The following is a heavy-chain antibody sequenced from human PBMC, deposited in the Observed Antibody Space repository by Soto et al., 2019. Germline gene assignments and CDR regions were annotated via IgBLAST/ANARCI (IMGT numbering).Heavy chain of an antibody. V-gene: IGHV3-20*04. Sequence: EVQLVESGGGVVRPGGSLRLSCAASGFTFDDYGMSWVRQAPGKGLEWVSGINWNGGSPGYADSVKGRFTISRDNAKNSLNLQMNRLRAEDTALYYCARERFLGYCSGGSCYADYWGQGTLVTVSS. CDR3: ARERFLGYCSGGSCYADY. J-gene: IGHJ4*02. CDR1: GFTFDDYG. D-gene: IGHD2-15*01. CDR2: INWNGGSP.